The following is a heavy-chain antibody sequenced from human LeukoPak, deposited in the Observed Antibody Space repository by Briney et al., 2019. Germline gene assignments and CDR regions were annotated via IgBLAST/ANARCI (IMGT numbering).Heavy chain of an antibody. V-gene: IGHV3-30*02. Sequence: GGSLRLSCAASGFTFSSYGMHWVRQAPGKGLEEGAFIRYEGSNKYYADSVKGRFTISRDNSKNTLYLQMTSLRAEDTAVYYCAKGPAYSSSWYSLLGDYWGQGTLVTVSS. J-gene: IGHJ4*02. CDR2: IRYEGSNK. CDR1: GFTFSSYG. D-gene: IGHD6-13*01. CDR3: AKGPAYSSSWYSLLGDY.